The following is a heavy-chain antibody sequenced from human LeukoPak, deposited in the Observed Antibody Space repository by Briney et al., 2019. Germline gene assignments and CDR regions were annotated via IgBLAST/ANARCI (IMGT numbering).Heavy chain of an antibody. J-gene: IGHJ6*02. V-gene: IGHV3-48*04. D-gene: IGHD3-10*01. CDR3: ARWGGSGRYGMDV. CDR2: VSSSSSTI. CDR1: GFTFSSYS. Sequence: GGSLRLSCAGSGFTFSSYSINWVRQAPGKGLEWVSYVSSSSSTIYYADSVKGRFTISRDNARNSLYLQMNSLRGEDTAVYYCARWGGSGRYGMDVWGQGTTVTVSS.